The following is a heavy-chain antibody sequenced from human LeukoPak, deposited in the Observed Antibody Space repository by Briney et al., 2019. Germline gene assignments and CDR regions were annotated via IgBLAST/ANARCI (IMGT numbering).Heavy chain of an antibody. CDR3: ASLPLGDILTGYYKYDAFDI. J-gene: IGHJ3*02. Sequence: KASETLSLTCTASGGSISSERYYWGWIRQPPGKGLEWIGYIYYSGSTNYNPSLKSRVTISVDTSKNQFSLKLSSVPAADTAVYYCASLPLGDILTGYYKYDAFDIWGQGTMVTVSS. CDR2: IYYSGST. V-gene: IGHV4-61*05. CDR1: GGSISSERYY. D-gene: IGHD3-9*01.